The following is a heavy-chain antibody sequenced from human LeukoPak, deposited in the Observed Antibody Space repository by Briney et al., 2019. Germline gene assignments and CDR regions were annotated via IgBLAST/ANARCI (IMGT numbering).Heavy chain of an antibody. D-gene: IGHD3-16*01. CDR1: GGSFSGYY. J-gene: IGHJ4*02. V-gene: IGHV4-34*01. Sequence: SETLSLTCAVYGGSFSGYYWSWIRQPPGNGLEWIGEINHSGSTNYNPSLKSRVTISVDTSKNQFSLKLSSVTAADTAVYYCARVLGGSIDYWGQGTLVTVSS. CDR3: ARVLGGSIDY. CDR2: INHSGST.